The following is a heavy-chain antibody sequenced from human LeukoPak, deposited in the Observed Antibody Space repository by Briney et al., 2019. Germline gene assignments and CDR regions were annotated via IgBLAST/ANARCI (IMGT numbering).Heavy chain of an antibody. D-gene: IGHD2-21*01. Sequence: GGSLRLSCAASGFTVNTNYMSWVRQAPGKGLEWVSVIYSGDSTYYADSVKGRFTISRDNSKNTLYLQMNSLRPEDTAVYYCARFLPTHIVVANYYFDYWGQGTLVTVSS. CDR1: GFTVNTNY. CDR3: ARFLPTHIVVANYYFDY. CDR2: IYSGDST. V-gene: IGHV3-53*05. J-gene: IGHJ4*02.